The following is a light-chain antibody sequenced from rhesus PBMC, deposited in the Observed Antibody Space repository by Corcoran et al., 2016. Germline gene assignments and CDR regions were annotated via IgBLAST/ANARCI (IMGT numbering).Light chain of an antibody. Sequence: EIVMTQSPATLSLSPGERATLSCRASQSVSSSLAWYQQKPGQPPKVLIYGTSSRATGIPDRFSGSGSGTEFTLTISSLEPEDVGVYYCQQDYSWPLTFGGGTKVEFK. J-gene: IGKJ4*01. CDR1: QSVSSS. V-gene: IGKV3-42*01. CDR2: GTS. CDR3: QQDYSWPLT.